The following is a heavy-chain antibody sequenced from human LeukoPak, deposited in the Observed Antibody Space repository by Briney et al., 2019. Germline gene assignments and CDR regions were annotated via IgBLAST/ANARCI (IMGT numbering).Heavy chain of an antibody. Sequence: SETLSLTCTVSGGSISIYYWSWIRQPPAKGLEWIGYSYYSGSTNYNPSLKSRVTISVDTSKNQFSLKLSSVTAADTAVYYCASKAYYYDSSGYSPFDYWGQGTLVTVSS. CDR2: SYYSGST. CDR3: ASKAYYYDSSGYSPFDY. CDR1: GGSISIYY. D-gene: IGHD3-22*01. V-gene: IGHV4-59*01. J-gene: IGHJ4*02.